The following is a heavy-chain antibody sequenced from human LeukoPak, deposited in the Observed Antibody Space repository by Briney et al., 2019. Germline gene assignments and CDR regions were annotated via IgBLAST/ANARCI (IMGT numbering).Heavy chain of an antibody. V-gene: IGHV3-23*01. J-gene: IGHJ4*01. CDR3: AKXLVXXXXXXIITXXXXY. D-gene: IGHD3-10*01. CDR1: GFTFSNYA. CDR2: ITGSGGST. Sequence: GGSLRLSCAASGFTFSNYAMTWVRQAPGKGLEWVSAITGSGGSTYYADSVKGRFTISRDDSKNTLFLQMDSLRAEDTAGYYCAKXLVXXXXXXIITXXXXYWG.